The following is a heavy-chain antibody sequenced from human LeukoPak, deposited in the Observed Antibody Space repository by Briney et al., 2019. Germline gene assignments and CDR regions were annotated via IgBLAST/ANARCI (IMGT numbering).Heavy chain of an antibody. D-gene: IGHD6-19*01. CDR2: IYYSGST. V-gene: IGHV4-28*01. Sequence: KPSDTLSLTCAVSGDSISSNYWWSWIRQPPEKGLEWIGYIYYSGSTHQNPSLQSRLTMSVDTSKNQFSLKLSSVTAVDTAVYYCARKGSGWYAFDISGQGTMVTVSS. CDR1: GDSISSNYW. CDR3: ARKGSGWYAFDI. J-gene: IGHJ3*02.